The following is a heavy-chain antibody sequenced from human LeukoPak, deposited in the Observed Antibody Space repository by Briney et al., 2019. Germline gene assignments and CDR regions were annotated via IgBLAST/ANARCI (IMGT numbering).Heavy chain of an antibody. CDR1: GCSIYSTGYY. D-gene: IGHD5-18*01. V-gene: IGHV4-39*07. Sequence: WETLGLTCAVSGCSIYSTGYYWGWTRQPPGTGLEWIGTICYSGSTYYNPSLKSRVTISVDTSKNQFSLKLNSVTAADTAVYYCARVTEGGYRYGYYYYYMDVWGKGTTVTISS. CDR3: ARVTEGGYRYGYYYYYMDV. J-gene: IGHJ6*03. CDR2: ICYSGST.